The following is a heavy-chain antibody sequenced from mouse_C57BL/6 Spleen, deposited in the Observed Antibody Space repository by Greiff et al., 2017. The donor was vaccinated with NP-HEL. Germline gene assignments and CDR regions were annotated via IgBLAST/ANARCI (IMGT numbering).Heavy chain of an antibody. CDR2: IRLKSDNYAT. V-gene: IGHV6-3*01. Sequence: DVQLVESGGGLVQPGGSMKLSCVASGFTFSNYWMNWVRQSPEKGLEWVAQIRLKSDNYATHYAESVKGRFTISRDDSKSSVYLQMNNLRAEDTGIYYCTGYPGWFAYWGQGTLVTVSA. CDR1: GFTFSNYW. CDR3: TGYPGWFAY. J-gene: IGHJ3*01.